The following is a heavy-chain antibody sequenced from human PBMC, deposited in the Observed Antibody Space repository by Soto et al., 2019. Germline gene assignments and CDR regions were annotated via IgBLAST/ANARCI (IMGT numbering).Heavy chain of an antibody. Sequence: PSETLSLTCTVSGGSVSSGSYYWSWIRQPPGKGLEWIGYIYYSGSTNYNPSLKSRVTISVDTSKNQFSLKLSSVTAADTAVYYCASAPSIVAADYFDYWGQGTLVTAPQ. V-gene: IGHV4-61*01. CDR3: ASAPSIVAADYFDY. CDR1: GGSVSSGSYY. D-gene: IGHD6-13*01. CDR2: IYYSGST. J-gene: IGHJ4*02.